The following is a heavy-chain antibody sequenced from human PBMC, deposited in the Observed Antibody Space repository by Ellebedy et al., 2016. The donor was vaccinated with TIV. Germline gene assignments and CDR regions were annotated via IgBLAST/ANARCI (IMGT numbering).Heavy chain of an antibody. CDR1: GGSISSYY. CDR3: ARRTGHYYALDV. Sequence: MPSETLSLTCSVSGGSISSYYWSWIRQPPGEELEWIGYTHYSGSTKYNPSLRSRVTISVGTSKNQFSLKLNSVTAADTAVYYCARRTGHYYALDVWGQGTTVTVSS. J-gene: IGHJ6*02. V-gene: IGHV4-59*01. CDR2: THYSGST.